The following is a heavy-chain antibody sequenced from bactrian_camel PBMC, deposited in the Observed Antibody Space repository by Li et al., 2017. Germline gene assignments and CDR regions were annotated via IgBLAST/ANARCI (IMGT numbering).Heavy chain of an antibody. J-gene: IGHJ4*01. CDR1: GFTFSNYW. CDR2: INSGGGTT. Sequence: HVQLVESGGGLVQPGGSLRLSCAASGFTFSNYWMYWVRQAPGKGLEWVSTINSGGGTTYYVDSLKGRFTISLSADMNTVHLQMTGLKVEDTGTYYCASHHVAYDSAWRCGVWDEFEKFGQGTQVTVS. V-gene: IGHV3S1*01. D-gene: IGHD1*01.